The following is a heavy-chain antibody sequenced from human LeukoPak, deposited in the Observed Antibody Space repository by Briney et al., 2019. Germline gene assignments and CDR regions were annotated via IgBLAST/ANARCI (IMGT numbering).Heavy chain of an antibody. V-gene: IGHV3-30-3*01. CDR3: ARADYDFWSGNRDTYYFDY. D-gene: IGHD3-3*01. CDR2: ISYDGSNK. CDR1: GFTFSSYA. J-gene: IGHJ4*02. Sequence: GGSLRLSCAASGFTFSSYAMHWVRQAPGKGLEWVAVISYDGSNKYYADSVKGRFTISRDNAKNSLYLQMNSLRAEDTAVYYCARADYDFWSGNRDTYYFDYWGQGTLVTVSS.